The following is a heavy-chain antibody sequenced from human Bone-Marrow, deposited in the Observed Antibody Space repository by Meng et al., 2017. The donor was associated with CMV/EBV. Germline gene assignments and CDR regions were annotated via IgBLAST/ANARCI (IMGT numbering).Heavy chain of an antibody. CDR3: ARVQRFLEWSASHYYFDY. Sequence: GESLKISCAASGFTFSSYGMHWVRQAPGKGLVWVSRINSDGSSTSYADSVKGRFTISRDNSKNTLYLQMNSLRAEDTAVYYCARVQRFLEWSASHYYFDYWGQGTLVTVSS. D-gene: IGHD3-3*01. CDR2: INSDGSST. J-gene: IGHJ4*02. CDR1: GFTFSSYG. V-gene: IGHV3-74*01.